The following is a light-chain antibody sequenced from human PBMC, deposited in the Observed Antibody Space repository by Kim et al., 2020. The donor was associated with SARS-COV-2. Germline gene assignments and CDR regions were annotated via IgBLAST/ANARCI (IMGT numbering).Light chain of an antibody. V-gene: IGLV1-44*01. CDR2: NRN. Sequence: GQMVAISCSGSNSNIGTTPVDWYQQLPGTAPKLLIYNRNQRPSGIPDRFSASKSGTSASLVISGLQSEDEAHYYCAAWDDSLHGLVFGGGTQLTVL. CDR1: NSNIGTTP. J-gene: IGLJ3*02. CDR3: AAWDDSLHGLV.